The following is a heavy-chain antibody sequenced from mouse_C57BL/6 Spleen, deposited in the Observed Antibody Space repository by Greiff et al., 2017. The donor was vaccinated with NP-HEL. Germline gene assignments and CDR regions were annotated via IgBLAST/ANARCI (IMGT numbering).Heavy chain of an antibody. J-gene: IGHJ4*01. Sequence: VILVESGPVLVKPGASVKISCKASGYAFSSSWMNWVKQRPGKGLEWIGRIYPGDGDTNYNGKFKGKATLTADKSSSTAYMQLSSLTSEDSAVYFCARNGYHAMDYWGQGTSVTVSS. CDR2: IYPGDGDT. CDR1: GYAFSSSW. V-gene: IGHV1-82*01. CDR3: ARNGYHAMDY.